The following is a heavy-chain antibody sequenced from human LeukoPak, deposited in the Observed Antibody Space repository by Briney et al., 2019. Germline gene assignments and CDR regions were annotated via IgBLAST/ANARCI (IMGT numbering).Heavy chain of an antibody. CDR3: ATRQGYCSGGSCYQNWFDP. V-gene: IGHV1-24*01. J-gene: IGHJ5*02. D-gene: IGHD2-15*01. CDR1: GYTLTELS. Sequence: ASVKVSCKVSGYTLTELSMHWVRQAPGKGLEWMGGFDPEDGETIYAQKFQGRVTMTEDTSTDTAYMELSSLSSEDTAVYYCATRQGYCSGGSCYQNWFDPWGQGTLVTVSS. CDR2: FDPEDGET.